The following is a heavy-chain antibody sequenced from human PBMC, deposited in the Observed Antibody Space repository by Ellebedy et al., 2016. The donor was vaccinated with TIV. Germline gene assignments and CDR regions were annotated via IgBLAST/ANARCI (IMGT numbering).Heavy chain of an antibody. CDR1: GFTFSIYW. V-gene: IGHV3-7*01. J-gene: IGHJ4*02. CDR3: ARHTDYALDY. Sequence: PGGSLRLSCAASGFTFSIYWMSWVRQAPGKGLECVANIKQDGSEKSYVDSVKGRFTISRDNAKNSLHLQMNGLRDEDTAVYYCARHTDYALDYWGQGALVTVSS. CDR2: IKQDGSEK. D-gene: IGHD4-17*01.